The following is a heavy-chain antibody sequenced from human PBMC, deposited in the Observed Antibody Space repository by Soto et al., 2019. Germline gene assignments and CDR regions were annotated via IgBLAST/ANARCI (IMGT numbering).Heavy chain of an antibody. CDR1: GGSISSGGYY. V-gene: IGHV4-31*03. D-gene: IGHD1-26*01. J-gene: IGHJ4*02. CDR2: IYYSGST. CDR3: ARGVGGAVVTPPY. Sequence: QVQMQESGPGLVKPSQTLSLTCTVSGGSISSGGYYWSWIRQHPGKGLEWIGYIYYSGSTYYNPSLKSRVTISVDTSKYHFSLKLISVTAADTAVYYCARGVGGAVVTPPYWGQGTLVTVSS.